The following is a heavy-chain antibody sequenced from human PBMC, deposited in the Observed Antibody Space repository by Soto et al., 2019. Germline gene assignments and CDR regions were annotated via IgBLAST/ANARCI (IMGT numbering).Heavy chain of an antibody. CDR3: ARDIDFGMDV. CDR2: IFYSGST. Sequence: SETLSLTCTVSGGSISSNNYYCSWIRQPPGKGLEWIGYIFYSGSTYYNPSLQSRVTISADTAKNQFSLKLSSVTAADTAVYYCARDIDFGMDVWGQGTTVTVSS. V-gene: IGHV4-30-4*01. D-gene: IGHD3-16*02. CDR1: GGSISSNNYY. J-gene: IGHJ6*02.